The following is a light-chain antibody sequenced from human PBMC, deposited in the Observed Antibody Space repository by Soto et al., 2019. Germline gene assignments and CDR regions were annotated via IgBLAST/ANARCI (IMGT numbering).Light chain of an antibody. CDR1: SSDVGGYNY. Sequence: QSALTQPASVSGSPGQSITISCTGTSSDVGGYNYVSWYQQHPGQAPKLMIYDVTKRPSGVSDRFSGSKSDNMASLTISWLQAADEADYYCSSYRSGSTLVFGTGTKLTVL. CDR2: DVT. V-gene: IGLV2-14*01. J-gene: IGLJ1*01. CDR3: SSYRSGSTLV.